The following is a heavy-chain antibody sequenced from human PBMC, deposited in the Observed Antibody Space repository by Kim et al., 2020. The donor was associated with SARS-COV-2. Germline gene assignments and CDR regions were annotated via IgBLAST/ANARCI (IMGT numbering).Heavy chain of an antibody. Sequence: SVKVSCKASGGTFSSYAISWVRQAPGQGLEWMGGIIPIFGTANYAQKFQGRVTITADESTSTAYMELSSLRSEDTAVYYCARNRVRQIFGVVITYGMDVWGQGTTVTVSS. D-gene: IGHD3-3*01. J-gene: IGHJ6*02. V-gene: IGHV1-69*13. CDR1: GGTFSSYA. CDR3: ARNRVRQIFGVVITYGMDV. CDR2: IIPIFGTA.